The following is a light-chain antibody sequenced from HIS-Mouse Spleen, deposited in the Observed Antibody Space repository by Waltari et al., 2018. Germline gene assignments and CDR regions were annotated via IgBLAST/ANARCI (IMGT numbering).Light chain of an antibody. CDR2: GKN. CDR1: SLRSYY. J-gene: IGLJ2*01. CDR3: NSRDSSGNHVV. V-gene: IGLV3-19*01. Sequence: VALGQTVRITCQGDSLRSYYASWYQQMPGQAPVLVIYGKNNRPSGIPDRFSGSSSGNTASLTITGAQAEDEADYYCNSRDSSGNHVVFGGGTKLTVL.